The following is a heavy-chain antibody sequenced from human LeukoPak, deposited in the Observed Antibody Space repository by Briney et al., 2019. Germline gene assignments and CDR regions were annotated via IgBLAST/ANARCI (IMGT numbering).Heavy chain of an antibody. Sequence: PSETLSLTCTVSGGSISSYYWSWIRQPPGKGLGWIGYIYYSGSTNYNPSLKSRVTISVDTSKNQFSLKLSSVTAADTAVYYCARFAYGLPWYFDCWGQGTLVTVSS. CDR1: GGSISSYY. CDR2: IYYSGST. D-gene: IGHD3-10*01. J-gene: IGHJ4*02. CDR3: ARFAYGLPWYFDC. V-gene: IGHV4-59*01.